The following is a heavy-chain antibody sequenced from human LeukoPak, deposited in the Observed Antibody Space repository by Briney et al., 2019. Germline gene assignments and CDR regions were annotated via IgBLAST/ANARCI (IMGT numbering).Heavy chain of an antibody. CDR3: ARDRQDFWSGYYGD. J-gene: IGHJ4*02. CDR2: IIPIFGTA. CDR1: GGTFSSYG. D-gene: IGHD3-3*01. Sequence: GSSVKVSCKASGGTFSSYGISWVRQAPGQGLEWMGGIIPIFGTANYAQKFQGRVTITADESTSTAYMELSSLRSEDTAVYYCARDRQDFWSGYYGDWGQGTLVTVSS. V-gene: IGHV1-69*01.